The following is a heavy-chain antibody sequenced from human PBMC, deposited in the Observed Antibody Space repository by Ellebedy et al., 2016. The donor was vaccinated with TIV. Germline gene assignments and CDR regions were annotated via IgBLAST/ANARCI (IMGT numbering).Heavy chain of an antibody. CDR3: AKDRTSGDGYWVFDQ. J-gene: IGHJ4*02. Sequence: SLKISCAASGFAFSSYGMHWVRQAPGKGLEWVAVILYAGNNKYYADSVKGRFTISRDNSENTLYLHMNSLRPEDTAVYYCAKDRTSGDGYWVFDQWGQGTLVTVSS. V-gene: IGHV3-30*18. D-gene: IGHD5-18*01. CDR2: ILYAGNNK. CDR1: GFAFSSYG.